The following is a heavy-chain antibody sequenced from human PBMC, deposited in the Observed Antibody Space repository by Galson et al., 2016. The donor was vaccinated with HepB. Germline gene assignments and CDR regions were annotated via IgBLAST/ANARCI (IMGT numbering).Heavy chain of an antibody. CDR1: GGTFSSYA. J-gene: IGHJ4*02. D-gene: IGHD2-15*01. CDR2: ILPMFGTP. CDR3: AKEYCSRGNCYPTLDS. Sequence: SVKVSCKASGGTFSSYAVTWIRQAPGQGLEWIGGILPMFGTPNFIQSFHDRVTFTADESTNTPYLELRSLKSDDTAVYFCAKEYCSRGNCYPTLDSWGQGTLVTVSS. V-gene: IGHV1-69*13.